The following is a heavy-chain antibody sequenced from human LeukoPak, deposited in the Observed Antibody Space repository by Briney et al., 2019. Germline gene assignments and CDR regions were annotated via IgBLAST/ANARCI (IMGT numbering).Heavy chain of an antibody. J-gene: IGHJ4*02. Sequence: GGSLGRSRAADGFTFSNYAMSWGRQAPGKGLEWVSAITGSGGNTYYADSVKGRFTISRDNSKNTVFPQMNSLRAEDTAVYYCAKWGDYDVLTGYYVSDYWGQGTLVTVSS. CDR1: GFTFSNYA. V-gene: IGHV3-23*01. CDR3: AKWGDYDVLTGYYVSDY. D-gene: IGHD3-9*01. CDR2: ITGSGGNT.